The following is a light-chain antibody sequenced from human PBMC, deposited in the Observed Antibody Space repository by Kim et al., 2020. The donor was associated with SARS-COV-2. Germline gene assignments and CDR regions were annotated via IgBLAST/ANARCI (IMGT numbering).Light chain of an antibody. J-gene: IGLJ3*02. Sequence: ELTQPPSASGTPGQRVTISCSGSSSNIGSNYVYWYQQLPGTAPKVLIYRNNQRPSGVPDRFSGSQSGTSASLAISGLRSEDEADYYCATWDDSLSGRVFGGGTKLTVL. CDR1: SSNIGSNY. CDR3: ATWDDSLSGRV. CDR2: RNN. V-gene: IGLV1-47*01.